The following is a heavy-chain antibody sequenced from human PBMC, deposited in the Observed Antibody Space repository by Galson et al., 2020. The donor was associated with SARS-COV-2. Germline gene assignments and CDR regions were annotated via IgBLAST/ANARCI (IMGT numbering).Heavy chain of an antibody. V-gene: IGHV2-70*11. D-gene: IGHD2-21*02. J-gene: IGHJ3*02. CDR2: IDWDDDK. CDR3: ARFAVVTATLWRSPYDAFDI. Sequence: SGPTLVKPTQTLTLTCTFSGFSLSTSGMCVSWIRQPPGKALEWLARIDWDDDKYYSTSLKTRLTISKDTSKNQVVLTMTNMDPVDTATYYCARFAVVTATLWRSPYDAFDIWGQGTMVTVSS. CDR1: GFSLSTSGMC.